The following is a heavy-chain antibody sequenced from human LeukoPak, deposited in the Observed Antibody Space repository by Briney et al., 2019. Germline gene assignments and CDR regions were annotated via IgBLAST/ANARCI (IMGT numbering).Heavy chain of an antibody. D-gene: IGHD3-10*01. CDR3: AKDRGVYGSGSYYFDY. Sequence: GGSLRLSCAASGFTFSDYNMNWVRQAPGKGLEWVAVLSNDGTHEYCADSVKGRFTISRDNSKNTLYLQMNSLRPEDTAVYYCAKDRGVYGSGSYYFDYWGQGTLVTVSS. J-gene: IGHJ4*02. CDR1: GFTFSDYN. CDR2: LSNDGTHE. V-gene: IGHV3-30*18.